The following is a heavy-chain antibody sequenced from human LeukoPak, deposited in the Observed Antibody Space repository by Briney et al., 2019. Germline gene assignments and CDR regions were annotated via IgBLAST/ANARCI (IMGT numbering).Heavy chain of an antibody. V-gene: IGHV4-39*01. D-gene: IGHD3-22*01. CDR3: ATPYYDSSASDY. CDR2: IYYSGST. Sequence: SETLSLTCTVSGGSISSSSYYWGWIRQPPGKGLEWIRSIYYSGSTYYNPSLKSRVTISVDTSKNQFSLKLSSVTAADTAVYYCATPYYDSSASDYWGQGTLVTVSS. J-gene: IGHJ4*02. CDR1: GGSISSSSYY.